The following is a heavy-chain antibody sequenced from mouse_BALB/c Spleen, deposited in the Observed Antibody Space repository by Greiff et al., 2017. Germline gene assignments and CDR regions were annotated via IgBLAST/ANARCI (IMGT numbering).Heavy chain of an antibody. CDR3: ALYYRYDGFAY. CDR2: IDPANGNT. CDR1: GFNIKDTY. Sequence: EVNLVESGAELVKPGASVKLSCTASGFNIKDTYMHWVKQRPEQGLEWIGRIDPANGNTKYDPKFQGKATITADTSSNTAYLQLSSLTSEDTAVYYCALYYRYDGFAYWGQGTLVTVSA. V-gene: IGHV14-3*02. J-gene: IGHJ3*01. D-gene: IGHD2-14*01.